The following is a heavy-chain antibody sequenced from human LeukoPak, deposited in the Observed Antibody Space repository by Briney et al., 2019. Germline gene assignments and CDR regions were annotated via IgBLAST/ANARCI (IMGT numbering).Heavy chain of an antibody. CDR1: GFTFSSYA. CDR2: IYSGGST. CDR3: ARAVGTGILTGNGAYYYYMDV. J-gene: IGHJ6*03. Sequence: SGGSLRLSCAASGFTFSSYAMSWVRQAPGKGLEWVSVIYSGGSTYYADSVKGRFTISRDNSKNTLYLQMNSLRAEDTAVYYCARAVGTGILTGNGAYYYYMDVWGKGTTVTVSS. V-gene: IGHV3-53*01. D-gene: IGHD3-9*01.